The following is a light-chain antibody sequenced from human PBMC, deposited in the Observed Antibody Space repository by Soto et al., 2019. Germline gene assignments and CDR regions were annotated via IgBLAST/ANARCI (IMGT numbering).Light chain of an antibody. V-gene: IGKV1-27*01. CDR2: AAS. J-gene: IGKJ1*01. CDR3: QKYNSAPQT. Sequence: DIQMTQSPSSLSASVGDRVTITCRASQGISNYLAWYQQKPGKVPKLLIYAASTLQSGVPSRFSGSGSGTDFTLTISSLXXXXXXTYYCQKYNSAPQTFGQGTKVEIK. CDR1: QGISNY.